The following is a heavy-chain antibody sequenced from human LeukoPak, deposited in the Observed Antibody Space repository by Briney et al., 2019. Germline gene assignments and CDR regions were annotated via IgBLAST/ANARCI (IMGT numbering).Heavy chain of an antibody. V-gene: IGHV4-59*01. Sequence: SETLSLTCTVSGGSISGGYWSWIRQPGGKGLEWIGYISYGGSTSYNPSLKSRVTISVDTSKNQFSLKLTSVTAADMALYYCARVLLGYWYFDLWGRGTLVTVSS. CDR3: ARVLLGYWYFDL. CDR2: ISYGGST. J-gene: IGHJ2*01. D-gene: IGHD7-27*01. CDR1: GGSISGGY.